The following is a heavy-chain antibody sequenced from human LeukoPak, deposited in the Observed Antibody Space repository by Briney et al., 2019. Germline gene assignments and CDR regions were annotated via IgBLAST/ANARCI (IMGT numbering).Heavy chain of an antibody. D-gene: IGHD5-18*01. J-gene: IGHJ6*02. CDR3: ARDRPTAMESSFYFYGMDV. CDR2: ISAYNGNT. Sequence: EASVKVSSRASGYTFTSYGISWVRQAPGQGLEWMGWISAYNGNTNYAQKLQGRVTMTTDTSTSTAYMELRSLRSDDTAVYYCARDRPTAMESSFYFYGMDVWGQGTTVTVSS. V-gene: IGHV1-18*01. CDR1: GYTFTSYG.